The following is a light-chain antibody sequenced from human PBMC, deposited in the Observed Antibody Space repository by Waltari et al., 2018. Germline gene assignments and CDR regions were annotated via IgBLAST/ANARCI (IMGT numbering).Light chain of an antibody. CDR3: QSADSSGTFVV. CDR2: KDS. V-gene: IGLV3-25*03. CDR1: ALPKQY. Sequence: SYELTQPPSVSVSPGQTARITCSGDALPKQYAYWYQQKPGQAPVLGIYKDSERPSGIPEGCSGSSSGTTVTLTISGVQSEDDADYYCQSADSSGTFVVFGGGTKLTVL. J-gene: IGLJ2*01.